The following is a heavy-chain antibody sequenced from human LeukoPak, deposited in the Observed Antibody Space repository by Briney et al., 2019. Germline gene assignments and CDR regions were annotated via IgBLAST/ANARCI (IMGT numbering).Heavy chain of an antibody. J-gene: IGHJ4*02. V-gene: IGHV2-70*11. CDR3: ARTPLGGNYFDY. CDR1: GFSLSTSGMC. CDR2: IDWDDDK. Sequence: SGPALVKPTQTLTLTCTFSGFSLSTSGMCVSWIRQPPGKALGWLARIDWDDDKYYSTSLKTRLTISKDTSKNQVVLTMTNMDPVDTATYYCARTPLGGNYFDYWGQGTLVTVSS.